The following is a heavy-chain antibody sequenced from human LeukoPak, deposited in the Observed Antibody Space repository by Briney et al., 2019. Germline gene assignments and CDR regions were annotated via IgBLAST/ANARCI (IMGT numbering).Heavy chain of an antibody. V-gene: IGHV3-33*01. CDR1: GFTFHNYG. D-gene: IGHD2-21*02. CDR2: IWHDGSDK. Sequence: GGSLRLSCAASGFTFHNYGMHWVRQAPGKGLEWVAIIWHDGSDKYYADSVKGRFTISRDNSKNTLYLQMNSLRAEDTAEYYCARGRVSYCGGDCYHDAFDIWGQGTMVTVSS. CDR3: ARGRVSYCGGDCYHDAFDI. J-gene: IGHJ3*02.